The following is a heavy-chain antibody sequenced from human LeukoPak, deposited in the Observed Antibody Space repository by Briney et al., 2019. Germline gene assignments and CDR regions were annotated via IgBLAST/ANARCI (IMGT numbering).Heavy chain of an antibody. D-gene: IGHD1-26*01. CDR2: INHSGST. Sequence: SETLSLTCAVYGGSFSGYYWSWIRQTPGKGLEWIGEINHSGSTNYNPSLKSRVTISVDTSKNQFSLKLSSVAAADTAVYYCARGLVGTTYFDYWGQGTLVTVSS. J-gene: IGHJ4*02. V-gene: IGHV4-34*01. CDR1: GGSFSGYY. CDR3: ARGLVGTTYFDY.